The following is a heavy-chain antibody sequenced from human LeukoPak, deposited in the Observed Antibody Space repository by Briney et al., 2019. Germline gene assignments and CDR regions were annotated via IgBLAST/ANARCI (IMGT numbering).Heavy chain of an antibody. V-gene: IGHV2-5*01. J-gene: IGHJ5*02. CDR2: LYWNDYK. D-gene: IGHD6-19*01. Sequence: SGPTLVKPTQTLTLTCTFSGFSLSTNGVGVGWIRQPPGKALEWLALLYWNDYKHYSPSLKSRLSITRDTSKNQVVLTLTNMDPVDTATYFCAHSRTSAWPTPYNYFDPWGQGTLVTVSS. CDR3: AHSRTSAWPTPYNYFDP. CDR1: GFSLSTNGVG.